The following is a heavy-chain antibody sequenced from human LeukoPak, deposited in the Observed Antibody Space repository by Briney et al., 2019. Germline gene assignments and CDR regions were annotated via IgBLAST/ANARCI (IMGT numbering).Heavy chain of an antibody. Sequence: SETLSLTCTVSGGSISSYYWSWIRQPPGKGLEWIGYIYYSGSTNYNPSLKSRVTISVDTSKNQFSLKLSSVTAADTAVYYCARGVVLIPYYSDYWGQGTLVTVSS. CDR1: GGSISSYY. CDR2: IYYSGST. D-gene: IGHD2-2*01. J-gene: IGHJ4*02. CDR3: ARGVVLIPYYSDY. V-gene: IGHV4-59*01.